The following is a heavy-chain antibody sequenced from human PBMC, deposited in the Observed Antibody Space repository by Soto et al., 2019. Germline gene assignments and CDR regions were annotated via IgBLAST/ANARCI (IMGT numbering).Heavy chain of an antibody. J-gene: IGHJ4*02. CDR1: GFAFSSYA. CDR2: IFASGGST. Sequence: EVHLLESGGDLLQPGGSLRLSCAASGFAFSSYAMGWVRQAPGKGLEWVSGIFASGGSTYYADSVMGRFTISRDNSKNTLYLKMHSLSPEDTDVTYCAKAVWVTWGLYSLDSWGQGTLVSVSS. V-gene: IGHV3-23*01. CDR3: AKAVWVTWGLYSLDS. D-gene: IGHD2-15*01.